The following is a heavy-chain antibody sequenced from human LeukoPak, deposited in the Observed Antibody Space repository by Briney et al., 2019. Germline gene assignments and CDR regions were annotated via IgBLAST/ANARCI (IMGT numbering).Heavy chain of an antibody. D-gene: IGHD3-9*01. J-gene: IGHJ4*02. V-gene: IGHV3-23*01. CDR2: ISGSGGST. CDR1: GFTFSSYA. Sequence: PGGSLRLSCAASGFTFSSYAMSWVRQAPGKWLEGVSAISGSGGSTYYADSVKGRFTISRDNSKNTLYLQMNSLRAEDTAVYYCAKDLVLRYFDWFYFDYWGQGTLVTVSS. CDR3: AKDLVLRYFDWFYFDY.